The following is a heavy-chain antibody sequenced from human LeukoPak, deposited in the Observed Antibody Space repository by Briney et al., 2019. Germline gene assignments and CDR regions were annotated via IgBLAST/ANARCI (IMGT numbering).Heavy chain of an antibody. J-gene: IGHJ5*02. Sequence: SETLFLTCTVSGGSISSSSYYWGWIRQPPGKGLEWIGSIYYSGSTYYNPSLKSRVTISVDTSKNQFSLKLSSVTAADTAVYYCARHQYYYDSSGFSDFDPWGQGTLVTVSS. V-gene: IGHV4-39*01. CDR1: GGSISSSSYY. CDR3: ARHQYYYDSSGFSDFDP. D-gene: IGHD3-22*01. CDR2: IYYSGST.